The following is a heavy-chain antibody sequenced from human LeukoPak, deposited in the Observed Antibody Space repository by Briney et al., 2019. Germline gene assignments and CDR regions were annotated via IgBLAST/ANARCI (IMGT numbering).Heavy chain of an antibody. Sequence: ASVKVSCKASGYTFADYYMNWVRQAPGQGLEWMGWINPNSGDRNYAQKFQGRVTMTRDTSISTAYMELYSLRSDDTALYYCARPRESGYRVYDFDYWGQGTPVTVSS. V-gene: IGHV1-2*02. CDR2: INPNSGDR. CDR1: GYTFADYY. CDR3: ARPRESGYRVYDFDY. J-gene: IGHJ4*02. D-gene: IGHD5/OR15-5a*01.